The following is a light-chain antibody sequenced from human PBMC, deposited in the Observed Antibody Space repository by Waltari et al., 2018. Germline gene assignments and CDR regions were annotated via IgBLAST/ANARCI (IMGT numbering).Light chain of an antibody. CDR1: QNIDAS. CDR3: QQFHTLPLT. V-gene: IGKV3-15*01. J-gene: IGKJ4*02. Sequence: EIVMTQSPETLSVSPGQRVTLSCRASQNIDASLAWHQQRPGQAPRVLISGASYRVTGIPDRFSGGGSGTEFTLTISSLQSEDVAIYYCQQFHTLPLTFGGGTKVEIK. CDR2: GAS.